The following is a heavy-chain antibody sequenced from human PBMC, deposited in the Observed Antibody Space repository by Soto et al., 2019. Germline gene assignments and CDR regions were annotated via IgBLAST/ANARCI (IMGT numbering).Heavy chain of an antibody. J-gene: IGHJ4*02. CDR1: TGSITSSHW. Sequence: PSETLSLTCDVSTGSITSSHWLSWVRQSPGKGLEWIGEIHHSGSTNYNPSLQSRVSISVDKSKTQFSLSLSFVTAADTAVYYCARSRKGYSSGWSFDQWGQGTLVTVS. V-gene: IGHV4-4*02. CDR2: IHHSGST. D-gene: IGHD6-19*01. CDR3: ARSRKGYSSGWSFDQ.